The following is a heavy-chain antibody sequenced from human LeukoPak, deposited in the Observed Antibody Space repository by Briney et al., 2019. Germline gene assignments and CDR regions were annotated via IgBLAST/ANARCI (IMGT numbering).Heavy chain of an antibody. D-gene: IGHD3-10*01. Sequence: GGSLRLSCTASGFSFSTYTMTWVRQAPGKGLEWVSGITDSGKPCYADSVKGRFTISRDNSKSPLYLKINSLRAEDTAVYYRAGRNYYLDHWGQGAPVTVSS. CDR3: AGRNYYLDH. J-gene: IGHJ4*02. V-gene: IGHV3-23*01. CDR1: GFSFSTYT. CDR2: ITDSGKP.